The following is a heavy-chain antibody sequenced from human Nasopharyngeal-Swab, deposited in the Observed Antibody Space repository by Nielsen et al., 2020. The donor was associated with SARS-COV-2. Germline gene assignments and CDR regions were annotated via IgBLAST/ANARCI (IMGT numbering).Heavy chain of an antibody. Sequence: SVKVSCKASGGTFSSYAISWVRQAPGQGLEWMGGIIPIFGTANYAQKFQGRVTITADESTSTAYMELSSLRSEDTAVYYFASDGSGTGAQDYWGQGTLVTVSS. D-gene: IGHD2-2*01. J-gene: IGHJ4*02. V-gene: IGHV1-69*13. CDR1: GGTFSSYA. CDR3: ASDGSGTGAQDY. CDR2: IIPIFGTA.